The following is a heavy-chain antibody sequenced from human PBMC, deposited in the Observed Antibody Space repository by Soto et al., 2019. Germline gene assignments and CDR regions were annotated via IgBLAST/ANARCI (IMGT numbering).Heavy chain of an antibody. V-gene: IGHV4-4*07. CDR2: IYRSATT. D-gene: IGHD3-3*01. J-gene: IGHJ4*02. CDR3: ARTDNVGYYPY. CDR1: GGSISSYY. Sequence: PSDTLSLTCTVSGGSISSYYWSCIRQPAGKGVDWIGSIYRSATTYYSPSFNSRVTISVDTSKNQFSLKLSSVTAAESAVYYCARTDNVGYYPYFGQGILVTVSS.